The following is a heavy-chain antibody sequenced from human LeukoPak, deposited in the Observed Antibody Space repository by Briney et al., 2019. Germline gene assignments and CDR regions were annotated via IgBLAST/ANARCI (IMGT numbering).Heavy chain of an antibody. V-gene: IGHV3-30*02. Sequence: PGGSLRLSCAPSGFIFSNYGMHWVRQAPGKGLEWVAIIWNDGSNKYYADSVKGRFTISRDNSKNTLYLQMNSLRAEDTAVYYCAKPSLAGGRGIDYWGQGTLVTVSS. D-gene: IGHD2-15*01. CDR3: AKPSLAGGRGIDY. J-gene: IGHJ4*02. CDR1: GFIFSNYG. CDR2: IWNDGSNK.